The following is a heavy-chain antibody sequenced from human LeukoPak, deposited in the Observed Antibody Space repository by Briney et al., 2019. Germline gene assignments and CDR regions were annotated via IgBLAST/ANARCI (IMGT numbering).Heavy chain of an antibody. J-gene: IGHJ5*02. Sequence: GESLKISCEGSGYSFPNYWIGWVRQMPGKGLEWMGIIYPGDSDTRYSPSFQDQVTISVDKSISTAYLQWSSLKASDTAMYYCARGPYAYTSSATLGSYNWFDPWGQGSLVTVSS. CDR2: IYPGDSDT. CDR3: ARGPYAYTSSATLGSYNWFDP. CDR1: GYSFPNYW. D-gene: IGHD2-2*02. V-gene: IGHV5-51*01.